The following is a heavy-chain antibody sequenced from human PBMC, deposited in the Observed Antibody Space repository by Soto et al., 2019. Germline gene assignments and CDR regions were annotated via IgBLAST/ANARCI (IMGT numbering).Heavy chain of an antibody. Sequence: GASVKVSCKASGYSFSSYGISWVRQAPGQGLEWLGWISPYNDDTKYAQNLQGRVSMTTDTSTRTAYMHLRSLRSDDTAVYYCARGYDFWSGYYYPYGMDVWGQGTTVTVSS. CDR1: GYSFSSYG. D-gene: IGHD3-3*01. CDR2: ISPYNDDT. J-gene: IGHJ6*02. CDR3: ARGYDFWSGYYYPYGMDV. V-gene: IGHV1-18*01.